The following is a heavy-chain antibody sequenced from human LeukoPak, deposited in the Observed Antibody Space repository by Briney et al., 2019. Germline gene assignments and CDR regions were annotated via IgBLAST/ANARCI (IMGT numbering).Heavy chain of an antibody. CDR1: GFTFDDYA. Sequence: GGSLRLSCAASGFTFDDYAMHWVRQAPGKGLEWVSSISSSSSYIYYADSVKGRFTISRDNAKNSLYLQMNSLRAEDTAVYYCARVGGYSGYEWNDYWGQGTLVAVSS. J-gene: IGHJ4*02. CDR3: ARVGGYSGYEWNDY. V-gene: IGHV3-21*01. CDR2: ISSSSSYI. D-gene: IGHD5-12*01.